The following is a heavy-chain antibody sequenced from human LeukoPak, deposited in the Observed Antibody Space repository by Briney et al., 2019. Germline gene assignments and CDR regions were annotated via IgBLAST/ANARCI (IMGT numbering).Heavy chain of an antibody. Sequence: PSETLSLTCTVSGYSITSGYFWGWIRQPPGKGLEWIGGIYHSGKTYYNPSLKSRVTISLDTSRNQFSLKLNSVTAADTAVYYCAKSNGYGLVDIWGQGTMVTVSS. CDR2: IYHSGKT. J-gene: IGHJ3*02. D-gene: IGHD3-10*01. V-gene: IGHV4-38-2*02. CDR1: GYSITSGYF. CDR3: AKSNGYGLVDI.